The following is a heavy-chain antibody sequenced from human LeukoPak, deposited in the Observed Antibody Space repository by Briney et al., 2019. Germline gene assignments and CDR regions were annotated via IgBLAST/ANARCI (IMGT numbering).Heavy chain of an antibody. J-gene: IGHJ4*02. CDR1: GFSFSTSGVG. V-gene: IGHV2-5*02. Sequence: SGPTLVNPTQTLTLTCTFSGFSFSTSGVGVGWIRQPPGKALEWLAVIYWDEDKRYRPSLKSRLTITKDTSINQVVLTVTNMDPVDTATYYCARSPYYDILTGSRGTFDYWGRGILVTVSS. CDR3: ARSPYYDILTGSRGTFDY. D-gene: IGHD3-9*01. CDR2: IYWDEDK.